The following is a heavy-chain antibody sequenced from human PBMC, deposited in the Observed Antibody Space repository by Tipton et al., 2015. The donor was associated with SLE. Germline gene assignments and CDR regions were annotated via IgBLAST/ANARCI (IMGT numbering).Heavy chain of an antibody. V-gene: IGHV3-30*04. CDR2: IRYDGSNK. CDR3: ASWEVVVTKGFDY. Sequence: SLRLSCAASGFTFSSYAMHWVRQAPGKGLEWVAFIRYDGSNKYYADSVKGRFTISRDNSKNTLYLQINSLRAEDTAVYYCASWEVVVTKGFDYWGQGTLVTVSS. D-gene: IGHD3-22*01. J-gene: IGHJ4*02. CDR1: GFTFSSYA.